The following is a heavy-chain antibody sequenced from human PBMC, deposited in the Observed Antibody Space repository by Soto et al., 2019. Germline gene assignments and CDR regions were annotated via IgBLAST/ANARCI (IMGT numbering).Heavy chain of an antibody. J-gene: IGHJ6*02. V-gene: IGHV1-69*08. Sequence: QVQLVQSGAEVKKPGSSVKVSCKASGGTFSSYTISWVRQAPGQGLEWMGRIIPILGIANYAQKFQGRVTITADHSTSTAYMELSSLRSEDTAVYYCARDGYYYYGMDVWGQGTTVTVSS. CDR3: ARDGYYYYGMDV. CDR1: GGTFSSYT. CDR2: IIPILGIA.